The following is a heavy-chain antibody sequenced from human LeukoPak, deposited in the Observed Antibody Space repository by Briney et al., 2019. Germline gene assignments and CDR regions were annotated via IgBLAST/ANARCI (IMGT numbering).Heavy chain of an antibody. D-gene: IGHD6-13*01. J-gene: IGHJ5*02. CDR1: GFTFSSYS. CDR3: ASSPWAEMAAAGTGSP. Sequence: GGSLRLSCAASGFTFSSYSMNWVRQAPGKGLEWVSSISSSSSYIYYADSVKGRFTISRDNAKNSLYLQMNSLRAEDTAVYYCASSPWAEMAAAGTGSPWGQGTLVTVSS. CDR2: ISSSSSYI. V-gene: IGHV3-21*01.